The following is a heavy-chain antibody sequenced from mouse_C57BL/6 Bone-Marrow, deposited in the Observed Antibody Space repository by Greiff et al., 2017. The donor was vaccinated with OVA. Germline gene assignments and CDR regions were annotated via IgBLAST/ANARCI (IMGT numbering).Heavy chain of an antibody. CDR3: ARHPYGSSLFAY. V-gene: IGHV5-6*01. D-gene: IGHD1-1*01. CDR1: GFTFSSYG. J-gene: IGHJ3*01. Sequence: EVMLVESGGDLVKPGGSLKLSCAASGFTFSSYGMSWVRQTPDKRLEWVATISSGGSYTYYPDSVKGRFTLSRDNAKNTLYLQMSSLKSEDTAMYYCARHPYGSSLFAYWGQGTLVTVSA. CDR2: ISSGGSYT.